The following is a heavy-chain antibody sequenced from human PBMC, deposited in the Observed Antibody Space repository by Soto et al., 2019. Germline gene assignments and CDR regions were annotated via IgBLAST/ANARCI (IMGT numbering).Heavy chain of an antibody. CDR3: ARDLGRLTIAASKNLDY. V-gene: IGHV3-20*04. J-gene: IGHJ4*02. D-gene: IGHD6-6*01. Sequence: EVQLVESGGGVVRPGGSLRLSCAASGFTFDDYGMSWLRQATGKGLGWVPGNNWNGGSTGYADSVKGRFTISRDNAKNSRYLQMNSLRAEDTALYYCARDLGRLTIAASKNLDYWGQGTLVTVSS. CDR2: NNWNGGST. CDR1: GFTFDDYG.